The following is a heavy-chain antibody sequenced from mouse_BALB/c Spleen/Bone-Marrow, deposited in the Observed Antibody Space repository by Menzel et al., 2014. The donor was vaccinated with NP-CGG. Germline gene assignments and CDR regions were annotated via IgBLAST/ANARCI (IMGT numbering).Heavy chain of an antibody. CDR2: ISDGGSYT. Sequence: EVKLMESGGGLVKPGGSLKLSCAASGFTFSDYYMYWVRQTPEKRLEWVATISDGGSYTYYPDSVKGRFTISGDNAKNNLYLQMSSLKSEDTAMYYCANYYGSTWFAYWGQGTLVTVSA. V-gene: IGHV5-4*02. D-gene: IGHD1-1*01. CDR3: ANYYGSTWFAY. CDR1: GFTFSDYY. J-gene: IGHJ3*01.